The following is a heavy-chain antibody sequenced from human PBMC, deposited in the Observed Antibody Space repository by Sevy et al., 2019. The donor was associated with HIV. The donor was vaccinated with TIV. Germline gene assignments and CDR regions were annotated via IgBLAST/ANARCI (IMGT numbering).Heavy chain of an antibody. CDR2: IYPGDSDT. CDR1: GYRFTNYW. Sequence: GESLKISCKGSGYRFTNYWLGWVRQMPGKGLEWMGMIYPGDSDTRDSPSFQGLVSISADKSISTAYLQWTSLKASDTAMYYCARVIVATTYPIRVHESDIWGQGTMVTVSS. V-gene: IGHV5-51*01. J-gene: IGHJ3*02. CDR3: ARVIVATTYPIRVHESDI. D-gene: IGHD5-12*01.